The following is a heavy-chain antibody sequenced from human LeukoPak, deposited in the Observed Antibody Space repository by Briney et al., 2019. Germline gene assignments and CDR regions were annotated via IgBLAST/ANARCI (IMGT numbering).Heavy chain of an antibody. J-gene: IGHJ4*02. CDR1: GVSISSSSYY. D-gene: IGHD2-21*02. Sequence: SETLSLTCSVSGVSISSSSYYWGWIRQPPGKGLEWIGSIYYSGSTYYNPSLKSRVTISVDTSKNQFSLKLSSVTAADTAVYYCARNPNHCGGDCRVDYWGQGTLVTVSS. V-gene: IGHV4-39*01. CDR3: ARNPNHCGGDCRVDY. CDR2: IYYSGST.